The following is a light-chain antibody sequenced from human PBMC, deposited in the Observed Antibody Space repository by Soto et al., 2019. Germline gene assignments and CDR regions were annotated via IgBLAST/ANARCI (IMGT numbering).Light chain of an antibody. CDR3: KSYAGSNTYV. CDR1: KNDIGVYDF. CDR2: EVV. J-gene: IGLJ1*01. V-gene: IGLV2-8*01. Sequence: QSVLTQPPSASGSPGQSGTISCTGTKNDIGVYDFVSWYQHHPGKAPRLIIYEVVQRPSGVPDRFSGSKSGNTASLTVSGLQAADEAAYFCKSYAGSNTYVFGSGTKVTV.